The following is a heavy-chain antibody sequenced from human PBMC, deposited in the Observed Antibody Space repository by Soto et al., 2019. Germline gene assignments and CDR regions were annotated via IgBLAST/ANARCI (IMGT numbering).Heavy chain of an antibody. CDR3: AHVYGGYDNFDY. D-gene: IGHD5-12*01. CDR1: GFSLSTSGVG. CDR2: IYWADDK. J-gene: IGHJ4*02. V-gene: IGHV2-5*02. Sequence: QITLKESGPTLVKPTQTLTLTCPFSGFSLSTSGVGVGWIRPPPVKALEWLAPIYWADDKRYSPSLTSRPTITKVTSKFHVVITMTNMDPVDTAPYYDAHVYGGYDNFDYRGQGTLVTFSS.